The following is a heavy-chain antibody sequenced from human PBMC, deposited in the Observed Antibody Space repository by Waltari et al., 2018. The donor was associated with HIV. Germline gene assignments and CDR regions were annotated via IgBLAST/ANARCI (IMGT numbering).Heavy chain of an antibody. V-gene: IGHV4-39*07. CDR1: GVSLRSSKSH. CDR2: GYYKGDT. J-gene: IGHJ6*02. CDR3: ARDQRGDYNFWRLPNHNYGMDV. D-gene: IGHD3-3*01. Sequence: LQLQESGPGLVKPPETLSLTRRDSGVSLRSSKSHWSLVRPSPGKGLQWVGTGYYKGDTNYKPSLKSRVAITVDTSTNQFFLTLYSVTAADTATYFCARDQRGDYNFWRLPNHNYGMDVWGQGIAVTVSS.